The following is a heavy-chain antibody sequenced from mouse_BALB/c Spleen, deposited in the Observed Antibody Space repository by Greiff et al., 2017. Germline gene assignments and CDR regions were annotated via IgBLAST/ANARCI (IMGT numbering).Heavy chain of an antibody. J-gene: IGHJ3*01. D-gene: IGHD2-4*01. V-gene: IGHV5-6-5*01. CDR2: ISSGGST. Sequence: DVHLVESGGGLVKPGGSLKLSCAASGFTFSSYAMSWVRQTPEKRLEWVASISSGGSTYYPDSVKGRFTISRDNARNILYLQMSSLRSEDTAMYYCARAFDYDGIFAYWGQGTLVTVSA. CDR1: GFTFSSYA. CDR3: ARAFDYDGIFAY.